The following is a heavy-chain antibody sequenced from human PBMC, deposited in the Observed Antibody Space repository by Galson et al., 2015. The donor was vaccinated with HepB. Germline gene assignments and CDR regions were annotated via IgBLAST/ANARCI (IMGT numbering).Heavy chain of an antibody. Sequence: LRLSCAASGFTFSSYGMHWVRQAPGKGLEWVAVISYDGSNKYYADSVKGRFTISRDNSKNTLYLQMNSLRAEDTAVYYCANPILRYFDWLYPGGDSYYGMDVWGQGTTVTVSS. D-gene: IGHD3-9*01. V-gene: IGHV3-30*18. CDR3: ANPILRYFDWLYPGGDSYYGMDV. J-gene: IGHJ6*02. CDR2: ISYDGSNK. CDR1: GFTFSSYG.